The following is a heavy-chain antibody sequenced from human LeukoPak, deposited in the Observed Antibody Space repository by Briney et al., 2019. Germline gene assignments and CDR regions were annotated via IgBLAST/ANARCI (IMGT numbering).Heavy chain of an antibody. CDR2: IIPIFGTA. V-gene: IGHV1-69*01. CDR3: ASPVGIAVAGTGGAFDI. J-gene: IGHJ3*02. Sequence: SVKVSGKASGGTFSSYAISWVRQAPGQGLEWMGGIIPIFGTANYAQKFQGRVTITADESTSTAYMELSSLRSEDTAVYYCASPVGIAVAGTGGAFDIWGQGTMVTVSS. D-gene: IGHD6-19*01. CDR1: GGTFSSYA.